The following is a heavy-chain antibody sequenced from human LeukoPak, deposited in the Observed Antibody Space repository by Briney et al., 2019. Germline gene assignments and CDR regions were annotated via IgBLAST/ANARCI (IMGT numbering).Heavy chain of an antibody. V-gene: IGHV3-23*01. CDR2: ISGSGGST. Sequence: GGSLCLSCAASGFTFSSYAMSWVRQAPGKGLEWVSAISGSGGSTYYADSVKGRFTISRANTKNTLYLQMNSLRAEDTAVYYCAKSSDSDIGVVPAAIRLDYWGQGTLVTVSS. D-gene: IGHD2-2*02. J-gene: IGHJ4*02. CDR3: AKSSDSDIGVVPAAIRLDY. CDR1: GFTFSSYA.